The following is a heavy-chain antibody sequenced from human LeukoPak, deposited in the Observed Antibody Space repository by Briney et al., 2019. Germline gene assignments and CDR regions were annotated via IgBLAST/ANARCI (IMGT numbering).Heavy chain of an antibody. CDR1: GFTFTTYW. V-gene: IGHV1-46*01. CDR2: ISPSAGT. J-gene: IGHJ5*01. CDR3: VRDNSRLEGGITFWWFDP. Sequence: GTSVKVFCKASGFTFTTYWMHWVRQAPGQGLEWMGIISPSAGTSYTQKFQGRVTMTRDTSTSTVYMELSSLRSEDTAVYYCVRDNSRLEGGITFWWFDPWGQGTLVTVSS. D-gene: IGHD3-16*01.